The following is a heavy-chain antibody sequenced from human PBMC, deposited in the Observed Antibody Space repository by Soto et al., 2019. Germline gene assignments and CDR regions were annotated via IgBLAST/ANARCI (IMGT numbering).Heavy chain of an antibody. Sequence: LKISCKGSGFNFTTYWIGWVRQVPGKGLEWMGVIYPDDSDTRYSPSFQGRVTISADKSNSTAYLQWSSLEASDTAVYYCARAFRSNYYAFWGQGTLVTVSS. CDR1: GFNFTTYW. D-gene: IGHD3-3*01. V-gene: IGHV5-51*01. CDR2: IYPDDSDT. CDR3: ARAFRSNYYAF. J-gene: IGHJ4*02.